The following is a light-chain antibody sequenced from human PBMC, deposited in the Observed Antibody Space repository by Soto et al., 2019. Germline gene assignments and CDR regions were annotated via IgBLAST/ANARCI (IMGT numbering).Light chain of an antibody. CDR2: DAS. J-gene: IGKJ4*01. CDR1: QSVNSN. V-gene: IGKV3-15*01. Sequence: EIVMTQSPATLSVSPGERATLSCRASQSVNSNLAWYRQKPGQAPRLLISDASTRATGVPARFSGSGSGTEFTLTRSSLQSEDSGFYYCQQYNFWPPLTFGGGTKVRSN. CDR3: QQYNFWPPLT.